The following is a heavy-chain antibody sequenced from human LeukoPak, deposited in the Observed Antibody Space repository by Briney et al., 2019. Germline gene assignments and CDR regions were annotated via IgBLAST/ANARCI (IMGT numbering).Heavy chain of an antibody. D-gene: IGHD4-17*01. V-gene: IGHV3-21*01. Sequence: GGSLRLSCAASGFTLRSYTMNWVRQAPGKGLEWVSSIGISSNKIYYADSVKGRFIISRDNAKNSVYLQMKSMRAGDTAVYYCARTYGAPTYYYYYYGMDVWGQGTTVTVSS. CDR3: ARTYGAPTYYYYYYGMDV. J-gene: IGHJ6*02. CDR1: GFTLRSYT. CDR2: IGISSNKI.